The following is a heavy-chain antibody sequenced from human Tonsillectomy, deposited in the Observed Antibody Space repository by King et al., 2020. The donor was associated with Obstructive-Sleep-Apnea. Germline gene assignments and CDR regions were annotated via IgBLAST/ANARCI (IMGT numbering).Heavy chain of an antibody. D-gene: IGHD2-15*01. CDR1: GFTFRNDA. V-gene: IGHV3-23*04. CDR3: AERGSRRVVVYFDL. CDR2: ISASGDNT. Sequence: QLVQSGGGLAQPGGSLRLSCAASGFTFRNDAMYWGRLAPGKGLEWVSTISASGDNTYYADSVKGRFTVSRDNSKNTLYLQMNNLRADDTAVYFCAERGSRRVVVYFDLWGQGTLVTVSS. J-gene: IGHJ4*02.